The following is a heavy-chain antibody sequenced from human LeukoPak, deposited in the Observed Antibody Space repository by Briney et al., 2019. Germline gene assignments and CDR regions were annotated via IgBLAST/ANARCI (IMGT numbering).Heavy chain of an antibody. CDR2: FYPGDSET. V-gene: IGHV5-51*01. J-gene: IGHJ3*02. CDR3: ARGMGRRTFEI. CDR1: GYFFPSSW. D-gene: IGHD1-26*01. Sequence: GESLKISCKASGYFFPSSWIGWARQVPGKGLEWMGIFYPGDSETIYSPSFQGQVTFSADKSITTAYLQWSSLKASDTAMYYCARGMGRRTFEIWGQGTMVTVSS.